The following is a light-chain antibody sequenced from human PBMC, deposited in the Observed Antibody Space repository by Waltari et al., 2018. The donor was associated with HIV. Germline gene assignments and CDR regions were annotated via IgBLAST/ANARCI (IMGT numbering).Light chain of an antibody. J-gene: IGLJ2*01. CDR2: YDT. CDR1: NIARKS. CDR3: QVWDSTSDHVL. Sequence: SSLLTQTPSVSVAPGKTARITCGGKNIARKSVHWYQQKPGQAPLLVIYYDTDRPSGIPERFSGSNSGNTATLTISRVGDGDEADYYCQVWDSTSDHVLFGGGTRLTVL. V-gene: IGLV3-21*04.